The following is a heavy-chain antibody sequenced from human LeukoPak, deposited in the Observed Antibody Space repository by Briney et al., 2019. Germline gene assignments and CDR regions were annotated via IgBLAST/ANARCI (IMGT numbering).Heavy chain of an antibody. J-gene: IGHJ3*02. CDR1: GFTFSSYA. V-gene: IGHV3-30-3*01. Sequence: GGSLRLSCAASGFTFSSYAMHWVRQAPGKGLEWVAVISYDGSNKYYADSVKGRFTISRDNSKNTLYLQMNSLRAEDTAVYYCASYSSSWYRDDAFDIWGQGTMVTVSS. CDR2: ISYDGSNK. CDR3: ASYSSSWYRDDAFDI. D-gene: IGHD6-13*01.